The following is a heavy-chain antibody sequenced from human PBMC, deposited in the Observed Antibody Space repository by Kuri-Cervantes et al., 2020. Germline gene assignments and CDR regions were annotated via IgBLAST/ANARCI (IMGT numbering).Heavy chain of an antibody. V-gene: IGHV3-7*02. CDR3: ARVNYGDSAWWFDP. D-gene: IGHD4-17*01. CDR1: GFTFSSYW. J-gene: IGHJ5*02. CDR2: IKQDGSEK. Sequence: GGSLRLSCAASGFTFSSYWMSWVRQAPGKGLEWVANIKQDGSEKYYVDSVKGRFTISRDNAKNSLFLQMNSLRAEDTAVYFCARVNYGDSAWWFDPWGQGTLVTVSS.